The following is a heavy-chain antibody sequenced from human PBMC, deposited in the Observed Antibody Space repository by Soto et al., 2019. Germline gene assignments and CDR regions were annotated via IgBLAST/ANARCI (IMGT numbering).Heavy chain of an antibody. J-gene: IGHJ4*02. CDR1: GGSISSAGYY. D-gene: IGHD7-27*01. V-gene: IGHV4-31*03. CDR2: IYYSGST. Sequence: QVQLQESGPGLVKPSQTLSLTCTVSGGSISSAGYYWSWIRQHPGKGLEWIGYIYYSGSTYYNPSIKSRVAMSVDTSKNQFSLKLSSVTAADSAVYYCARDRSNWAFDYWGQGTLVTVSS. CDR3: ARDRSNWAFDY.